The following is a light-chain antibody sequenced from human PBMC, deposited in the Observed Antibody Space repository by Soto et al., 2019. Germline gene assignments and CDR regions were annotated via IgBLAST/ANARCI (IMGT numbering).Light chain of an antibody. Sequence: DIQMTQSPSSLSASVGDRITITCRASQNIRDFLNWYQQKPGKAPRLLIYAASSLQSGVPSRFSGSGSGTDFTLTISSLQPEDFATYYCQQSHSTPQFTFGQGTKREIK. CDR2: AAS. J-gene: IGKJ2*01. CDR1: QNIRDF. CDR3: QQSHSTPQFT. V-gene: IGKV1-39*01.